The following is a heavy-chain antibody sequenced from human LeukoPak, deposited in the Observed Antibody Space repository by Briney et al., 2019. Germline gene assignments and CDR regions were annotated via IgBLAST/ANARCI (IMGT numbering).Heavy chain of an antibody. D-gene: IGHD3-22*01. Sequence: SGGSLRLSCAASGFTFSSYAMSWVRQAPGKGLEWVSAISGSGGSTYYADSVKGRFTISRDNSKNTLYLQMNSLRAEDTAVYYCAKAVEYYDSSGYRDWGQGTLVTVSS. V-gene: IGHV3-23*01. CDR3: AKAVEYYDSSGYRD. CDR1: GFTFSSYA. CDR2: ISGSGGST. J-gene: IGHJ4*02.